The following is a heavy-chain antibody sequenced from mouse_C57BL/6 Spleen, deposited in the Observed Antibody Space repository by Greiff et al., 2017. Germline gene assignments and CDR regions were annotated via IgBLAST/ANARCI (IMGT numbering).Heavy chain of an antibody. CDR3: ARGDYDGYWYFDV. Sequence: VQLQQSGAELAKPGASVKLSCKASGYTFTSYWMHWVKQRPGQGLEWIGYINPSSGYTKYNQKFKDKATLPADKSSSTAYMQLSSLTYEDSAVYYCARGDYDGYWYFDVWGTGTTVTVSS. D-gene: IGHD2-4*01. CDR1: GYTFTSYW. J-gene: IGHJ1*03. CDR2: INPSSGYT. V-gene: IGHV1-7*01.